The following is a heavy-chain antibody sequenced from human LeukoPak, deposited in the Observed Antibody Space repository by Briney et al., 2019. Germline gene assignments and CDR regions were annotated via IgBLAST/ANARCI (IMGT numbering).Heavy chain of an antibody. Sequence: PSETLSLTCAVYGGSFSGYYWSWIRKPPGKGLECIGEINHSGSTNYHPSLKGRVPLSVDTSKNQFSLKLSSVTAADTAVYYCARDRGTGYCSGGICYGFYPWGQGTLVTVSS. V-gene: IGHV4-34*01. CDR1: GGSFSGYY. D-gene: IGHD2-15*01. J-gene: IGHJ5*02. CDR2: INHSGST. CDR3: ARDRGTGYCSGGICYGFYP.